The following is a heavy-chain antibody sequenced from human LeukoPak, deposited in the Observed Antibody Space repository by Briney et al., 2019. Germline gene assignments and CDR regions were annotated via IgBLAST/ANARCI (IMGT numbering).Heavy chain of an antibody. CDR2: IKQDGNEK. V-gene: IGHV3-7*03. D-gene: IGHD3-9*01. CDR1: GFRFNTYW. CDR3: ARRTPYDILTGSLYYFDY. Sequence: GGPLRLSCAASGFRFNTYWMSWVRQAPGKGLEWVAHIKQDGNEKYYADSVKGRFTISRDNGKNSLDLQMNSLRAEDTAVYYCARRTPYDILTGSLYYFDYWGQGTLVTVSS. J-gene: IGHJ4*02.